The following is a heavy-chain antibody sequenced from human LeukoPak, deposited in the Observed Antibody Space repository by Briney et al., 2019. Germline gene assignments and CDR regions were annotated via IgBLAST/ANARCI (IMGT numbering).Heavy chain of an antibody. V-gene: IGHV3-49*04. Sequence: PGRSLRLFCTASGFTFGDYAMSWVRQAPGKGLEWVGFIRSKAYGGTTEYAASVKGRFTISRDDSKSIAYLQMNSLKTEDTAVYYCTNFLIVGATGPPFDYWGQGTLVTVSS. CDR3: TNFLIVGATGPPFDY. J-gene: IGHJ4*02. D-gene: IGHD1-26*01. CDR1: GFTFGDYA. CDR2: IRSKAYGGTT.